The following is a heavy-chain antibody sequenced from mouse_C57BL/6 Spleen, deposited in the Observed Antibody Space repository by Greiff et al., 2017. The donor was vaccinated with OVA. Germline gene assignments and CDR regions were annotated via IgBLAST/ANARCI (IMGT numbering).Heavy chain of an antibody. CDR2: IYPGSGST. D-gene: IGHD2-5*01. CDR1: GYTFTSYW. Sequence: QVQLQQPGAELVKPGASVKMSCKASGYTFTSYWITWVKQRPGQGLEWIGDIYPGSGSTNYNEKFKSKATLTVDTSSSTAYMQLSSLTSEDSAVHYCARGNYSNYDAMDYWGQGTSVTVSS. CDR3: ARGNYSNYDAMDY. J-gene: IGHJ4*01. V-gene: IGHV1-55*01.